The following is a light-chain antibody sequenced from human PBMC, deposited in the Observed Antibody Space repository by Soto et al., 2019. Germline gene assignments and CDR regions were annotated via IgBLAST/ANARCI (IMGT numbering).Light chain of an antibody. J-gene: IGKJ1*01. CDR3: QQYNSYPRT. Sequence: DIQMTQSPTSLAASVGDRVTITCQASQDLTNYLNWYQQKPGKAPKLLIYDASSLESGVPSRFSGSGSGTEFTLTISSLQPDDFATYYCQQYNSYPRTFGQGTKVEIK. V-gene: IGKV1-16*01. CDR1: QDLTNY. CDR2: DAS.